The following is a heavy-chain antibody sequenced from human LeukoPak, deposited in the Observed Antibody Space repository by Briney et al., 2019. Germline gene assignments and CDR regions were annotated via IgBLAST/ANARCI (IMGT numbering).Heavy chain of an antibody. CDR2: STGSGGTT. D-gene: IGHD4-17*01. V-gene: IGHV3-23*01. CDR1: GFTFSNYA. CDR3: AKLQSDGLRTYYGMDV. J-gene: IGHJ6*02. Sequence: PGGSLRLSRAASGFTFSNYAMSWVRQAPGRGLEWVSASTGSGGTTYYADSVMGRFTISRDNSKNTLYLQMNSLRAEDTAVYYCAKLQSDGLRTYYGMDVWGQGTTVTDSS.